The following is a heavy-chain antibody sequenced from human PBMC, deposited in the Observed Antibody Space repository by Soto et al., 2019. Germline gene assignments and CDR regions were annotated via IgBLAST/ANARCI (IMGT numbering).Heavy chain of an antibody. Sequence: QVQLVQSGAEVKKPGASVKVSCKASGYTFTSYDINWVRQATGQGLEWMGWMNPNSGNTGYAQKFQGRVTRTKNTSISTAYMELSSLGCEATAVYYGAKARFKIAAFDPWGQGTLVTVSS. J-gene: IGHJ5*02. D-gene: IGHD6-13*01. CDR1: GYTFTSYD. CDR3: AKARFKIAAFDP. V-gene: IGHV1-8*01. CDR2: MNPNSGNT.